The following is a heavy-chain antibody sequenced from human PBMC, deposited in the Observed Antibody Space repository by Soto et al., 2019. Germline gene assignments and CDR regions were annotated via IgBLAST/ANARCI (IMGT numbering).Heavy chain of an antibody. Sequence: PSETLSLTCTVSGGSISSSSYYWGWIRQPPGKGLEWIGYIYYSGSTYYNPSLKSRVTISVDTSKNQFSLKLSSVTAADTAVYYCATATGYDSDGMDVWGQGTTVTVSS. D-gene: IGHD1-1*01. V-gene: IGHV4-30-4*08. CDR3: ATATGYDSDGMDV. CDR2: IYYSGST. CDR1: GGSISSSSYY. J-gene: IGHJ6*02.